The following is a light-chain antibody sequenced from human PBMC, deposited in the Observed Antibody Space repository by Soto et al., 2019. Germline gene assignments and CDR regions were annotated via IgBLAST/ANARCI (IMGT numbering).Light chain of an antibody. V-gene: IGKV3-15*01. CDR1: QSVFSS. CDR2: GAA. J-gene: IGKJ1*01. CDR3: QQYHNWPA. Sequence: DIGMTQSPVTLSVSPGERATLSCRASQSVFSSLAWYQQKPGQAPRLLIYGAATRATGIPARFSGSGSGTEFTLTISSLQSEDFAIYYCQQYHNWPAFGQGTKVEIK.